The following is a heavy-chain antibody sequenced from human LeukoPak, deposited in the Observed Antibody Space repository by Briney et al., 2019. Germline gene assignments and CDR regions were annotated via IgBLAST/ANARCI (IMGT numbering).Heavy chain of an antibody. CDR1: GGTFSRFA. CDR2: VIPILKST. Sequence: SVKVSCKASGGTFSRFAISWLRQAPGQGPEWMGGVIPILKSTNYAQSFQGRLTITTDESTSTVYMELSSLRSDDTAVYYCAREGPRGYSYERIYYFDYWGQGTLVTVSS. J-gene: IGHJ4*02. CDR3: AREGPRGYSYERIYYFDY. D-gene: IGHD5-18*01. V-gene: IGHV1-69*05.